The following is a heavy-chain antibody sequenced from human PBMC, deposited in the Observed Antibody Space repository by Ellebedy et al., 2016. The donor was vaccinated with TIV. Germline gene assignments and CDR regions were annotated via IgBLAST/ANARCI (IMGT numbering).Heavy chain of an antibody. CDR3: ASRPYYYDINGYYPFDY. J-gene: IGHJ4*02. D-gene: IGHD3-22*01. CDR1: GDTFSTYA. V-gene: IGHV1-69*13. Sequence: AASVKVSCKASGDTFSTYAISWVRQAPGQGLQWMGGIIPIFATTSYAQKFQGRVTITADESTDTAYMELSSLRSEDTAVYYCASRPYYYDINGYYPFDYWGQGTLVTVSS. CDR2: IIPIFATT.